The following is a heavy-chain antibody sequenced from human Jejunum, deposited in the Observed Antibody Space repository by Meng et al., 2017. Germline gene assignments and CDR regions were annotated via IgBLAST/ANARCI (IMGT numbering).Heavy chain of an antibody. Sequence: QVQLQESGPGLVKPSQTLSLPCTVTGGSISSGDYYWSWIRQPPGKGMEWIGYIYYSGSTYYNTSLKSRVTISVDTSKNQFSLKLSSVTAADTAVYYCARDRTTGRYFDYWGQGTLVTVSS. D-gene: IGHD4-11*01. CDR1: GGSISSGDYY. CDR2: IYYSGST. V-gene: IGHV4-30-4*01. CDR3: ARDRTTGRYFDY. J-gene: IGHJ4*02.